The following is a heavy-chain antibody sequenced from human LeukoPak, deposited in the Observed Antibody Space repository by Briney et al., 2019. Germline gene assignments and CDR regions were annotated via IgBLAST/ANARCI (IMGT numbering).Heavy chain of an antibody. Sequence: GSLRLSCAASGFMFSRYSMNWVRQAPGEGLEWVSSISSSSSYIYYADSVKGRFTVSRDNAKKSLFLQMNSLRAEDTAVYYCARDRGVALQLWTDLDYRGQGTLVTVSS. CDR1: GFMFSRYS. CDR2: ISSSSSYI. D-gene: IGHD5-18*01. J-gene: IGHJ4*02. V-gene: IGHV3-21*01. CDR3: ARDRGVALQLWTDLDY.